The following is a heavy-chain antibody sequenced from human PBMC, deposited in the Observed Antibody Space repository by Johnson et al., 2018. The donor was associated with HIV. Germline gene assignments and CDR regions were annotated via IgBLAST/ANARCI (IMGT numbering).Heavy chain of an antibody. Sequence: VQLVESGGGVVQPGRSLRLSCAASGFTFDDYAMHWVRQAPGKGLEWVSGISWNSGSIGYADSVKGRFTISRDNSKNTLYLQMNSLRAEDTAVYYCAKVPSDGSGSYLDASDIWGQGTMVTVSS. D-gene: IGHD3-10*01. CDR1: GFTFDDYA. J-gene: IGHJ3*02. CDR2: ISWNSGSI. V-gene: IGHV3-9*01. CDR3: AKVPSDGSGSYLDASDI.